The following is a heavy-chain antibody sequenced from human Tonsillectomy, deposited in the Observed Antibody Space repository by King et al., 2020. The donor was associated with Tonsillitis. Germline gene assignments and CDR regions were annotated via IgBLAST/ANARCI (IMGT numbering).Heavy chain of an antibody. CDR3: ARSTVGRFYY. J-gene: IGHJ4*02. V-gene: IGHV4-34*01. D-gene: IGHD4-23*01. CDR2: SDVSGST. CDR1: GGCFSGYY. Sequence: VQLQQWGAGLLKPSETLSLTCAVFGGCFSGYYWSWLRQPPWKGLEWCGDSDVSGSTNSKPSLKSRVTILVDTSKNQFSLKLSSVTAADTAVYYCARSTVGRFYYWGQGTLVTVSS.